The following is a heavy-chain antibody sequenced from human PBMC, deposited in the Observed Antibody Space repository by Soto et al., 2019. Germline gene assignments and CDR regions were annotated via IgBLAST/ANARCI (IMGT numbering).Heavy chain of an antibody. CDR1: GGTFSSYA. CDR2: IIPIFGTA. Sequence: SVKVSCKASGGTFSSYAISWVRQAPGQGLEWMGGIIPIFGTANYAQKFQGRVTITADESTSTAYMELSSLRSEDTAVYYCARGSGAMYYYDSSSYSRGFDYWGQGTLVTVSS. V-gene: IGHV1-69*13. J-gene: IGHJ4*02. CDR3: ARGSGAMYYYDSSSYSRGFDY. D-gene: IGHD3-22*01.